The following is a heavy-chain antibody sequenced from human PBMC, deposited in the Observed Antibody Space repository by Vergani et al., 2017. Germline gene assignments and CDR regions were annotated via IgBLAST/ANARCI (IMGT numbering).Heavy chain of an antibody. CDR2: ISGSGVSA. D-gene: IGHD3-10*01. CDR1: GFSLSNYA. V-gene: IGHV3-23*04. J-gene: IGHJ4*02. Sequence: LQLVESGGGVVHPGGSLRLSCAASGFSLSNYAMNWVRQAPGKGLEWVSGISGSGVSAYYTDSVKGRFTISRDNSKNMLFLQMNNLRTEDTAIYYCAKQYFVSGNYLFDYWGQGTLVTVSS. CDR3: AKQYFVSGNYLFDY.